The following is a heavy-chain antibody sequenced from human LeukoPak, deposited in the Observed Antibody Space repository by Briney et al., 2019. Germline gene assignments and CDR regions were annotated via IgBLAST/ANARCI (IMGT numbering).Heavy chain of an antibody. J-gene: IGHJ4*02. CDR2: IYHSRSA. D-gene: IGHD3-22*01. V-gene: IGHV4-59*01. CDR3: ARSYDSSGDY. Sequence: SETLSLTCTVSGGSISGNYWSWIRQPPGKGLEWIGYIYHSRSASYNPSFKSRVTISVDTSKNQFSLKLSSVTAADTAVYYCARSYDSSGDYWGQGTLVTVSS. CDR1: GGSISGNY.